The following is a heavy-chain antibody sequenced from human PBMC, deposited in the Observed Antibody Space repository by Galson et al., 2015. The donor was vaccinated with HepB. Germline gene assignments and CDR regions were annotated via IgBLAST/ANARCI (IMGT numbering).Heavy chain of an antibody. V-gene: IGHV3-53*01. J-gene: IGHJ4*02. CDR3: AKTRAWLEVDY. Sequence: SLRLSCAASGFTVSSNYMSWVRQAPGKGLEWVSVIYSGGSTYYADSVKGRFTISRDNSKNTLYLQMNSLRAEDTAVYYCAKTRAWLEVDYWGQGTLVTVSS. D-gene: IGHD6-19*01. CDR2: IYSGGST. CDR1: GFTVSSNY.